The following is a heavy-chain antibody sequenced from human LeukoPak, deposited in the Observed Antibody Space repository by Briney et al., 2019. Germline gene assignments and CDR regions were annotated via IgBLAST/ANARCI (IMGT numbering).Heavy chain of an antibody. V-gene: IGHV3-23*01. Sequence: GGSLRLSCAVSGFNFDDYAMSWVRQAPGKGLEWVSAISGSGGSTYYADSVKGRFTISRDNSKNTLYLQMNSLRAEDTAVYNCAKVRYVDYWGQGTLVTVSS. CDR2: ISGSGGST. CDR3: AKVRYVDY. CDR1: GFNFDDYA. J-gene: IGHJ4*02. D-gene: IGHD4-17*01.